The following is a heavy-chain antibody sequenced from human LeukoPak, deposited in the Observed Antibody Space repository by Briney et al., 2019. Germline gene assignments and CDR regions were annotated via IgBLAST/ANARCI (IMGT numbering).Heavy chain of an antibody. V-gene: IGHV4-59*12. J-gene: IGHJ5*02. D-gene: IGHD3-10*01. CDR2: IYYSGST. CDR3: ARRRSGSRGGLNWFDP. CDR1: GGSISSYY. Sequence: SETLSLTCTVSGGSISSYYWSWIRQPPGKGLEWIGYIYYSGSTNYNPSLKSRVTISVDTSKNQFSLKLSSVTAADTAVYYCARRRSGSRGGLNWFDPWGQGTLVTVSS.